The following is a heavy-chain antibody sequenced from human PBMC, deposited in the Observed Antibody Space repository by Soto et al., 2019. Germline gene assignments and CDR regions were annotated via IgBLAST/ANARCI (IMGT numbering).Heavy chain of an antibody. CDR1: GFSVRTNY. Sequence: LRLSCAASGFSVRTNYMSWVRQAPGKGLDWVSVFESGGSIYYADSVKGRFIISRDYAKNTVDLQMNSLRVEDTAVYYCARAGVTPHFFDYWGQGTLVTVSS. V-gene: IGHV3-53*01. D-gene: IGHD3-3*02. CDR3: ARAGVTPHFFDY. J-gene: IGHJ4*02. CDR2: FESGGSI.